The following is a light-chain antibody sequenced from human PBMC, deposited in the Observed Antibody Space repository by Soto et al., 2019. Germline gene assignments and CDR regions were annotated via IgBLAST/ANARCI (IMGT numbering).Light chain of an antibody. Sequence: QSVLMQPPSVSAAPGQKVTISCSGSSTNIGKNYVSWYQRLPGTAPKLLIYDNNERSSGIPDRFSGSKSGTSATLGIAGLQTGDEADYYCGTWDTSLSAVVFGGGTKLTVL. CDR3: GTWDTSLSAVV. CDR2: DNN. CDR1: STNIGKNY. V-gene: IGLV1-51*01. J-gene: IGLJ2*01.